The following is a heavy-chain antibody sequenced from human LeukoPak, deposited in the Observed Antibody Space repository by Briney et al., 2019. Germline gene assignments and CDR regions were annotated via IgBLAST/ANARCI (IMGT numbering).Heavy chain of an antibody. J-gene: IGHJ4*02. CDR1: GYTFTSYG. Sequence: VASVKVSCKASGYTFTSYGISWVRQAPGQGLEWMGWISAYNGNTNYAQKLQGRVTMTTDTSTSTAYMELRSLRSDDTAVYYCARDMNPGTDIVVVPAAPPDYWGQGTLVTVSS. V-gene: IGHV1-18*01. CDR2: ISAYNGNT. CDR3: ARDMNPGTDIVVVPAAPPDY. D-gene: IGHD2-2*01.